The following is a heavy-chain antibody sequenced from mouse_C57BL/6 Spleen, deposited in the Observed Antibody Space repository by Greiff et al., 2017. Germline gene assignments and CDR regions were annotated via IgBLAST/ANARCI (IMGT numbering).Heavy chain of an antibody. CDR1: GYSITSGYY. J-gene: IGHJ3*01. D-gene: IGHD2-1*01. CDR3: ARDDGNYLAY. V-gene: IGHV3-6*01. CDR2: ISYDGSN. Sequence: DVQLQESGPGLVKPSQSLSLTCSVTGYSITSGYYWNWIRQFPGNKLEWMGYISYDGSNNYNPSLKNRISITRDTSKNQFFLKLNSVTTEDTATYYCARDDGNYLAYWGQGTLVTVSA.